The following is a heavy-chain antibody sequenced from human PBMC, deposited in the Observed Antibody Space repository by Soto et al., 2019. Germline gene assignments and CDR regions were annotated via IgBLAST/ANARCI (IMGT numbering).Heavy chain of an antibody. CDR1: GASLGGFH. V-gene: IGHV4-34*12. CDR2: LIHGGST. J-gene: IGHJ3*02. D-gene: IGHD3-16*01. CDR3: ARSPLGYDYVRQTWREVGDSFDI. Sequence: SETLSLTCAIYGASLGGFHWTWLRQAPGKGLEWIGELIHGGSTNYNPSLKGRVSFSLDTSKNQFSLHLMSVTAADTAVYYCARSPLGYDYVRQTWREVGDSFDIWGRGTLVTVSS.